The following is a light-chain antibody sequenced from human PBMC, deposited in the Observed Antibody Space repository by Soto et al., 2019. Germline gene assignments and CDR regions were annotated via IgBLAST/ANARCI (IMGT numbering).Light chain of an antibody. CDR3: QQSYSTPLT. CDR2: AAS. Sequence: DIQMTQSPSSLSASVGDRVTITCRASQSISSYLNWYQQKPGKDPKLLIYAASSLQSGVQSRFSGSGSGTDFTLTISSXXXEDFATYYCQQSYSTPLTFGGGTKV. CDR1: QSISSY. V-gene: IGKV1-39*01. J-gene: IGKJ4*01.